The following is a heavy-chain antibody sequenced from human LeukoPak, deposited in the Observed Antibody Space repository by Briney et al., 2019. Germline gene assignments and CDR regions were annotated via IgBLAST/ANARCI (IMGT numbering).Heavy chain of an antibody. Sequence: GGSLRLSCAASGFTFSDYYMCWIRQTPRKGLEWVSYISTGGSTIYYADSVKGRFTISRDNAKNSLSLQMNRLRAEDTAVYYCARSLYSSGSYSDYWGQGTLVTVSS. CDR2: ISTGGSTI. CDR1: GFTFSDYY. CDR3: ARSLYSSGSYSDY. V-gene: IGHV3-11*04. D-gene: IGHD6-19*01. J-gene: IGHJ4*02.